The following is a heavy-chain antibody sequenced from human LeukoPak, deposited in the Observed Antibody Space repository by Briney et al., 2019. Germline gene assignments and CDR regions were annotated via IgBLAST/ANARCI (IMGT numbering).Heavy chain of an antibody. CDR3: AKDADYYFDQ. J-gene: IGHJ4*02. CDR1: GFTFDDYG. Sequence: GGSLRLSCAASGFTFDDYGMSWVRQAPGKGLEWVSSIDWNGSSTGYADSVKGRFTISRDDAKNSLYLQMNSLRAEDTALYYCAKDADYYFDQWGQGTLVTVSS. V-gene: IGHV3-20*04. CDR2: IDWNGSST.